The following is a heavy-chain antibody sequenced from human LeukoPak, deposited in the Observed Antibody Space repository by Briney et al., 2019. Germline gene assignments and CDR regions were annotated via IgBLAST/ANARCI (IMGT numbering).Heavy chain of an antibody. Sequence: GGSLRLSCVASGFTFSSYAMSWVRQAPGKGLEWVSVVSGGGHNTYYADSVKGRFTISRDNSKNTLYLQTSSLRAEDTAVYYCAHISARSRDCWGQGTLVTVSS. CDR1: GFTFSSYA. D-gene: IGHD6-6*01. V-gene: IGHV3-23*01. CDR2: VSGGGHNT. CDR3: AHISARSRDC. J-gene: IGHJ4*02.